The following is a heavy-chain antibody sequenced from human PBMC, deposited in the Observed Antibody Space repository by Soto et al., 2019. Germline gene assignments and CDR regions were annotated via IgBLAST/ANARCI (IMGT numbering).Heavy chain of an antibody. Sequence: ASVKVSCKASGYTFTSYAMHWVRQAPGQRLEWMGWINAGNGNTKYSQKFQGRVTITRDTSASTAYMELSSLRSEDTAVYYCARCIAARPRWFDPWGQGTLVTVSS. V-gene: IGHV1-3*01. D-gene: IGHD6-6*01. J-gene: IGHJ5*02. CDR3: ARCIAARPRWFDP. CDR1: GYTFTSYA. CDR2: INAGNGNT.